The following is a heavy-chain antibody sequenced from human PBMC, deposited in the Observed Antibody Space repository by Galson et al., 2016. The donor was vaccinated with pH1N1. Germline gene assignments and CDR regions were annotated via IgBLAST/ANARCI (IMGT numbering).Heavy chain of an antibody. Sequence: LSLTCTVSGGSISSNDYYWTWIRQPPGKGLEWIGTIYSSGSTYDNPSLKSRVTISVDTSKHQFSLKLSSVTAADTAVYYCAREDCSSGPCPLDSWGQGTLVIVSS. CDR2: IYSSGST. CDR3: AREDCSSGPCPLDS. V-gene: IGHV4-39*07. CDR1: GGSISSNDYY. D-gene: IGHD2-15*01. J-gene: IGHJ4*02.